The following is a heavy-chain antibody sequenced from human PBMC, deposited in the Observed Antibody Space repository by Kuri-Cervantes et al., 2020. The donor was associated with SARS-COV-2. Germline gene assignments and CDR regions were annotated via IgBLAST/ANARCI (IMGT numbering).Heavy chain of an antibody. CDR3: ARDRGSSGWSWVYYYYGMDV. D-gene: IGHD6-19*01. CDR2: IIPIFGTA. J-gene: IGHJ6*02. V-gene: IGHV1-69*05. CDR1: GGTFSSYA. Sequence: KVSCKASGGTFSSYAISWVRQAPGQGLEWMGGIIPIFGTADYAQKFQGRVTMTTDTSTSTAYMELRSLRSDDTAVYYCARDRGSSGWSWVYYYYGMDVWGQGTTVTVSS.